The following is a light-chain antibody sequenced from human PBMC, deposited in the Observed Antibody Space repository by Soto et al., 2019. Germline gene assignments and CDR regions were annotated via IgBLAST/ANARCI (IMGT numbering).Light chain of an antibody. CDR3: QSYDSSLSAPV. CDR2: GNS. V-gene: IGLV1-40*01. CDR1: SSNIGAGYD. J-gene: IGLJ1*01. Sequence: QSVLTQPPSVSGAPGQRVTISCTGSSSNIGAGYDVHWYQQLPGTAPKLLIYGNSNRPSGVPDRFSGSKSGTSASLAITGLQAGDEADYSCQSYDSSLSAPVFGTGTKLTVL.